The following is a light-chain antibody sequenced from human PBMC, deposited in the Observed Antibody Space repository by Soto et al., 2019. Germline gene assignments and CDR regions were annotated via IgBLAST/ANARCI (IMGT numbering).Light chain of an antibody. J-gene: IGKJ1*01. Sequence: EIVLTQSPGTLSLSPGKRATLSCTVSQSISSNFLAWYQQKPGQAPRLLIYGASSRATDIPDTFSGSGSGTDFTLTINRLEPGDFAVYYCQQYGTSPWTFGQGTKVDI. CDR1: QSISSNF. CDR3: QQYGTSPWT. V-gene: IGKV3-20*01. CDR2: GAS.